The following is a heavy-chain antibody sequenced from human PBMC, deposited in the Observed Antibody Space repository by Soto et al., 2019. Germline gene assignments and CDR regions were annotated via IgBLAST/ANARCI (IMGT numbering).Heavy chain of an antibody. J-gene: IGHJ4*02. CDR2: IYHSGNT. V-gene: IGHV4-4*02. CDR3: ARRWGEGRVDY. Sequence: QVQLQESGPGLVKPSGTLSLTCAVSGGSISSSNWWSWVRQPPGKGLEWIGEIYHSGNTNYNPSPKRRVTMPVDKSRNQFSLTLSSVTAADTAVYSCARRWGEGRVDYWGQGTLVTVSS. CDR1: GGSISSSNW. D-gene: IGHD3-16*01.